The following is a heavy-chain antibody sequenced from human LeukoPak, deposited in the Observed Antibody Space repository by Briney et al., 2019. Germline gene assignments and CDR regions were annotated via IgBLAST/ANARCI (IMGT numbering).Heavy chain of an antibody. CDR1: GGFFSAYY. Sequence: SETLPLTCAVYGGFFSAYYWSWIRQPPGKGLEWIGEINHSGSTNYDPSLKSRVTISVDTSKNQFSLKLSSVTAADTAVYYCARTTVTTDDAFDIWDQGTMVTVSS. J-gene: IGHJ3*02. CDR2: INHSGST. V-gene: IGHV4-34*01. CDR3: ARTTVTTDDAFDI. D-gene: IGHD4-11*01.